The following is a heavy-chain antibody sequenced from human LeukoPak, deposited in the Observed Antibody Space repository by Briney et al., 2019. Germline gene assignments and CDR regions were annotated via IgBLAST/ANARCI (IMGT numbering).Heavy chain of an antibody. CDR3: ARGALMDQLYNWFDP. CDR2: ISYDGSNK. CDR1: GSTFSSYA. J-gene: IGHJ5*02. D-gene: IGHD2-2*01. Sequence: GGSLRLSCAASGSTFSSYAMHWVRQAPGKGLEWVAVISYDGSNKYYADSVKGRFTISRDNSKNTLYLQMNSLRAEDTAVYYCARGALMDQLYNWFDPWGQGTLVTVPS. V-gene: IGHV3-30*04.